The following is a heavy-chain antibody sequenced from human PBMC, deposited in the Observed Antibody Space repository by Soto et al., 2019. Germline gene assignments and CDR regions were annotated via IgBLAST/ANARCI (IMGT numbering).Heavy chain of an antibody. V-gene: IGHV1-46*01. CDR3: ARDWEFGY. CDR2: ISPTGGTT. D-gene: IGHD3-10*01. Sequence: QVQLVQSGAEVKKPGASVKVSCKASGYTFTSYYIHWVRQAPGQGLEWMGLISPTGGTTFDPQKFQGRVTMTRDTSTSTVYMELSSLRSEDTAVYYCARDWEFGYWGQGTLVTVSS. CDR1: GYTFTSYY. J-gene: IGHJ4*02.